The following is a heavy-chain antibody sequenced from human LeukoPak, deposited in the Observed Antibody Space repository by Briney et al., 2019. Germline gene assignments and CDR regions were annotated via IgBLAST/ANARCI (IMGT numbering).Heavy chain of an antibody. CDR3: ARAYCSGGSCYSDAFDI. J-gene: IGHJ3*02. V-gene: IGHV3-21*01. D-gene: IGHD2-15*01. Sequence: GGSLRLSCAASGFTFSSYSMNWVRQAPGKGLEWVSSISSSSSYIYYADSVKGRFTTSRDNAKNSLYLQMNSLRAEDTAVYYCARAYCSGGSCYSDAFDIWGQGTMVTVSS. CDR1: GFTFSSYS. CDR2: ISSSSSYI.